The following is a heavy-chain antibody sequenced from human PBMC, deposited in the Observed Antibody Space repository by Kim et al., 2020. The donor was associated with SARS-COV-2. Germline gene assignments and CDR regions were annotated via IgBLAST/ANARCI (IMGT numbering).Heavy chain of an antibody. CDR3: ARGSYGAAGFDY. Sequence: NYNPSLKSRVTISVDTSKNQFSLKLSSVTAADTAVYYCARGSYGAAGFDYWGQGTLVTVSS. J-gene: IGHJ4*02. D-gene: IGHD6-13*01. V-gene: IGHV4-34*01.